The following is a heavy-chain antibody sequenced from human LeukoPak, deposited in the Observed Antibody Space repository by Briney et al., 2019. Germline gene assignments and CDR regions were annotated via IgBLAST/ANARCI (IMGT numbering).Heavy chain of an antibody. J-gene: IGHJ3*02. CDR1: GFTVSSNY. CDR2: IYSGGST. CDR3: ARFSGSYYESAFDI. Sequence: GGSLRLSCAASGFTVSSNYMSWVRQPPGKGLEWVSVIYSGGSTYYADSVKGRFTISRHNSQSTLYLQMNSLRAEDTAVYYCARFSGSYYESAFDIWGQGTMVTVSS. V-gene: IGHV3-53*04. D-gene: IGHD1-26*01.